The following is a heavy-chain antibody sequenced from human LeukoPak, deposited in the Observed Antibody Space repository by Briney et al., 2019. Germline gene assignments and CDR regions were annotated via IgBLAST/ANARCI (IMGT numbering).Heavy chain of an antibody. CDR2: IHPSGST. Sequence: NPSETLSLTCTVSGDSISSYYWSWVRQPAGKGLEWIGRIHPSGSTNYNPSLKSRVTLSVDTSKNQFSLKLSSVTAADTAVYYCARGPPPDFDCSGRGTLVTVSS. CDR1: GDSISSYY. CDR3: ARGPPPDFDC. J-gene: IGHJ4*02. V-gene: IGHV4-4*07.